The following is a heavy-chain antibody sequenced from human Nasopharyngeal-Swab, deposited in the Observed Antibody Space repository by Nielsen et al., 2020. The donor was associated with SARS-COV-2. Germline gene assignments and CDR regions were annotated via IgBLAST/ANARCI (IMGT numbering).Heavy chain of an antibody. CDR3: APLPSSYSSGWARGY. Sequence: SGPTLVKPTQTLTLTCTFSGFSLSTSGVGVGWIRQPPGKALEWLALIYWDDDKRYSPSLKSRLTITKDTSKNQVVLTMTNMDPVDTATYYCAPLPSSYSSGWARGYWGQGTLVTVSS. J-gene: IGHJ4*02. CDR2: IYWDDDK. CDR1: GFSLSTSGVG. V-gene: IGHV2-5*02. D-gene: IGHD6-19*01.